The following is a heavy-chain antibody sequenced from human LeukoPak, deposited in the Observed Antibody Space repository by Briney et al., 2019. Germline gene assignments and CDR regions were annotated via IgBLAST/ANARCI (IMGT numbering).Heavy chain of an antibody. CDR1: GGSISSYY. J-gene: IGHJ4*02. D-gene: IGHD1-26*01. V-gene: IGHV4-59*08. CDR2: IYHSGIT. Sequence: PSETLSLTCTVSGGSISSYYWSWIRQPPGKGLEWIGSIYHSGITYYNPSLKSRVTISVDTSKNQFSLKLSSVTAADTAVYYCARIGGSYPSYYFDYWGQGTLVTVSS. CDR3: ARIGGSYPSYYFDY.